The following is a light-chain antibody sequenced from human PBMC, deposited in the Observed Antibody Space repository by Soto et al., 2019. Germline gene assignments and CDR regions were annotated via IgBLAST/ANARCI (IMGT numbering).Light chain of an antibody. V-gene: IGLV1-44*01. CDR2: NDN. Sequence: QSVLTQPPSASVTPGQRVTISCSGSSSNIGSHTVNWYQQLPGTAPKVLIYNDNQRPSGVPDRFSGSKSGTSASLAISGPQSEDEADYYCAAWDDSLSGWMFGGGTKLTV. CDR3: AAWDDSLSGWM. J-gene: IGLJ3*02. CDR1: SSNIGSHT.